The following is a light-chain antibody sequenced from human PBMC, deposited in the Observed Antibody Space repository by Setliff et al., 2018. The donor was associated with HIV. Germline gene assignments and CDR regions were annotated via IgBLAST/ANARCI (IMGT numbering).Light chain of an antibody. CDR1: SSDVGSYKL. CDR2: EVT. Sequence: QSVLTQPASVSGSPGQSITISSTGTSSDVGSYKLVSWYQQHPGKAPKVMIYEVTKRPSGVSNRFSGSKSANTASLTISGLQAEDEADYYCCSYAGSGTLYVFGTGTKVTVL. V-gene: IGLV2-23*02. J-gene: IGLJ1*01. CDR3: CSYAGSGTLYV.